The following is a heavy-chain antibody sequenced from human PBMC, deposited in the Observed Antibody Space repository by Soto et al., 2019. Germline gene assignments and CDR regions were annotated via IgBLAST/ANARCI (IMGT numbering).Heavy chain of an antibody. CDR2: TRNKANSYTT. CDR3: ARLSVGLRFYYMDV. D-gene: IGHD3-3*01. Sequence: GGSLRLSCAASGFTFSDHYMDWVRQAPGKGLEWVGRTRNKANSYTTEYAASVKGRFTISRDDSKNSLYLQMNSLKTEDTAVYYCARLSVGLRFYYMDVWGKGTTVTVSS. J-gene: IGHJ6*03. V-gene: IGHV3-72*01. CDR1: GFTFSDHY.